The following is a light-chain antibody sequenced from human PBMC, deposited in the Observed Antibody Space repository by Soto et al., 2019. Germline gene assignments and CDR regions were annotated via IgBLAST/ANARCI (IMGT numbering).Light chain of an antibody. CDR1: QGISSY. CDR3: QPYNNWPLT. J-gene: IGKJ4*01. CDR2: DTS. Sequence: AIRMTQSPSSLSASTGDRVTITCRASQGISSYLAWYQQKPGQTPRLLIYDTSTRATGVPTRFSGSRSGAEFTLTINSLQSEDFAVYYCQPYNNWPLTFGGGTKVAI. V-gene: IGKV1-8*01.